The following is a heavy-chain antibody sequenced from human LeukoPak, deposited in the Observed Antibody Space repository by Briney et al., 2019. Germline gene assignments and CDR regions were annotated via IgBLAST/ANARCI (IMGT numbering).Heavy chain of an antibody. CDR2: INTYNANT. J-gene: IGHJ4*02. CDR1: GYTFTTYG. CDR3: AREYWEAYGDSFDY. V-gene: IGHV1-18*01. Sequence: ASVKVSCKASGYTFTTYGISWVRQAPGQGLEWMGWINTYNANTNSAQKLQGRVTMTTDTSTDTAYMELRSLRSDDTAVYYCAREYWEAYGDSFDYWGQGTLVTVSS. D-gene: IGHD4-17*01.